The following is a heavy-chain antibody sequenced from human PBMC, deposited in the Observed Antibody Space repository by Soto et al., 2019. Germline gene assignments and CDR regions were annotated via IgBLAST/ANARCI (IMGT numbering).Heavy chain of an antibody. CDR3: ARVTGYSGYDY. J-gene: IGHJ4*02. D-gene: IGHD5-12*01. V-gene: IGHV4-61*01. CDR2: IDYSGST. CDR1: GGSVSSSLYY. Sequence: SETLSLTCTVSGGSVSSSLYYWSWIRQPPGKGLEWIGYIDYSGSTNYNPSLKSRVTISVDTSKNQFSLRLSSVTAADTAVYYCARVTGYSGYDYCGQGTLVTVSS.